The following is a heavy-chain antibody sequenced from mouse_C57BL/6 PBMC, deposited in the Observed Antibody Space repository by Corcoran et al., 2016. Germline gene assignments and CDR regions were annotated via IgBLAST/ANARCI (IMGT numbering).Heavy chain of an antibody. V-gene: IGHV1-26*01. CDR2: INPNNGGT. CDR3: ARLSVGTFDY. J-gene: IGHJ2*01. D-gene: IGHD6-2*01. Sequence: EVQLQQSGPELVKPGASVKISCKASGYTFTDYYMNWVKQSHGKSLEWIGDINPNNGGTSYNQKFKGKATLTVAKSSSTAYMELRSLTSEDSAVYYCARLSVGTFDYWGQGTTLTVSS. CDR1: GYTFTDYY.